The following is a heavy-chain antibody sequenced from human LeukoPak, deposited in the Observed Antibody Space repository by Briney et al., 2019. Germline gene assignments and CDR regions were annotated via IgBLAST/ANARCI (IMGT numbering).Heavy chain of an antibody. CDR2: INSDGSST. V-gene: IGHV3-74*01. J-gene: IGHJ3*02. CDR3: ARDDRSGWYWGAFDI. D-gene: IGHD6-19*01. CDR1: VFTFSIYW. Sequence: GRSLRLSCAASVFTFSIYWMHGVRQAPGKGRVCGSRINSDGSSTSYADSVKGRFTISRDNAKNTLYLQMNSLRAEDTAVYYCARDDRSGWYWGAFDIWGQGTMVTVSS.